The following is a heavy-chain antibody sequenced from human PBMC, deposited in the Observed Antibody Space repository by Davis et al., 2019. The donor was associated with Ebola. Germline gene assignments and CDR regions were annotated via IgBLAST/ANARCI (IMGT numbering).Heavy chain of an antibody. CDR3: ARPRDGYNGVLY. V-gene: IGHV3-53*01. D-gene: IGHD5-24*01. CDR1: GLTVSSNY. Sequence: GESLKISCAASGLTVSSNYMSWVRQAPGKGLEWVSVIYSGGRTYYADSVKGRFTISRDNSKNTLYLQMNSLRAEDTAVYYCARPRDGYNGVLYWGQGTLVTVSS. J-gene: IGHJ4*02. CDR2: IYSGGRT.